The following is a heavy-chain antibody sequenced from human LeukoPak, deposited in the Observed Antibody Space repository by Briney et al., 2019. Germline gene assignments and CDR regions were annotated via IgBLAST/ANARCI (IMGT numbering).Heavy chain of an antibody. CDR3: AKSRAVAGTVWFDP. J-gene: IGHJ5*02. CDR2: ISGSGGST. D-gene: IGHD6-19*01. Sequence: PGGSLRLSCAASGFTFSSYAMSWVRQAPGKGLEWVAAISGSGGSTYYADSVKGRFTISRDNSKNTLYLQMNSLRAEDTAVYYCAKSRAVAGTVWFDPWGQGTLVTVSS. CDR1: GFTFSSYA. V-gene: IGHV3-23*01.